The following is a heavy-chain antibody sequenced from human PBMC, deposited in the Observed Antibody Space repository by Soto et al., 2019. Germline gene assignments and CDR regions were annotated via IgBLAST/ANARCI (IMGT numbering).Heavy chain of an antibody. V-gene: IGHV1-2*02. Sequence: RASVKVSCKASGYTFTGYYMHWVRQAPGQGLEWMGWINPNSGGTNYAQKFQGRVTMTRDTSISTAYMELSRLRSDDTAVYYCAINHPANGYSYGYRTSYYYGMDVWGQGTTVTVSS. J-gene: IGHJ6*02. CDR1: GYTFTGYY. D-gene: IGHD5-18*01. CDR2: INPNSGGT. CDR3: AINHPANGYSYGYRTSYYYGMDV.